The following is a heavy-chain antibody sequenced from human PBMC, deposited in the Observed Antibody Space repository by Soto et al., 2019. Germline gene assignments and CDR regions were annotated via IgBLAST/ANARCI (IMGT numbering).Heavy chain of an antibody. CDR1: GYSFTSYW. D-gene: IGHD6-13*01. CDR2: IDPSDSYT. J-gene: IGHJ6*02. CDR3: ARHRVGAAAGNGGLGFYGMDV. Sequence: RGESLKISCKGSGYSFTSYWISWVRQMPGKGLEWMGRIDPSDSYTNYSPSFQGHVTISADKSISTAYLQWSSLKASDTAMYYCARHRVGAAAGNGGLGFYGMDVWGQGTTVTVSS. V-gene: IGHV5-10-1*01.